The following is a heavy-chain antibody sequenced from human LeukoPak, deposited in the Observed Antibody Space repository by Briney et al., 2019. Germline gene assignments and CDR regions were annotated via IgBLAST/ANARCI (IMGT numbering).Heavy chain of an antibody. D-gene: IGHD3-9*01. CDR1: VFTFSSYS. CDR2: FSSSSSYI. V-gene: IGHV3-21*01. CDR3: ARSLPYDILTGYYLFDY. Sequence: GGSLRLSCAASVFTFSSYSMIWARRAPGKGLECVSSFSSSSSYIYYANSVKGRFTISRGNAKNSLYLQINSLRAEDTAVYYCARSLPYDILTGYYLFDYWGQGTLVTVSS. J-gene: IGHJ4*02.